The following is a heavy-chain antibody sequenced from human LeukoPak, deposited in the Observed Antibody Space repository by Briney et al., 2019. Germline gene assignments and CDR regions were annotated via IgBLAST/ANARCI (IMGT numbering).Heavy chain of an antibody. CDR1: GGTFSSYA. CDR3: ARDHDYATGDAFDI. Sequence: SVKVSCKASGGTFSSYAISWVRQAPGQGLEWMGGIIPIFGTANYAQKFQGRVTITADKSTSTAYMELSSLRSEDTAVYYCARDHDYATGDAFDIWGQGTMVTVSS. CDR2: IIPIFGTA. D-gene: IGHD4/OR15-4a*01. V-gene: IGHV1-69*06. J-gene: IGHJ3*02.